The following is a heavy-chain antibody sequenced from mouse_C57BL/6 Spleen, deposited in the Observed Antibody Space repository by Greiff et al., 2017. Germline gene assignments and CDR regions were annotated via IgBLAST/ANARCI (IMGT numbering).Heavy chain of an antibody. J-gene: IGHJ4*01. CDR1: GFTFSSYA. V-gene: IGHV5-4*01. CDR3: AREERAMDY. Sequence: EVKVEESGGGLVKPGGSLKLSCAASGFTFSSYAMSWVRQTPEKRLEWVATISDGGSYTYYPDNVKGRFTISRDNAKNNLYLQMSHLKSEDTAMYYWAREERAMDYWGQGTSVTVSS. CDR2: ISDGGSYT.